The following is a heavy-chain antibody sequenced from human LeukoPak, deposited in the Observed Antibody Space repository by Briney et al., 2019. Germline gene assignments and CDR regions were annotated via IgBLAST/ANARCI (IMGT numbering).Heavy chain of an antibody. CDR3: ARHYITGWFDY. Sequence: PGGSLRLSCSASGFTFRNYAMNWVRQAPGKGLEWVALIWYDGSQTHYADSVKGRFTISRDNSKNLVDLQMNSLRVEDTAVYYCARHYITGWFDYWGQGALVTVSS. CDR2: IWYDGSQT. CDR1: GFTFRNYA. J-gene: IGHJ4*02. D-gene: IGHD1-20*01. V-gene: IGHV3-33*08.